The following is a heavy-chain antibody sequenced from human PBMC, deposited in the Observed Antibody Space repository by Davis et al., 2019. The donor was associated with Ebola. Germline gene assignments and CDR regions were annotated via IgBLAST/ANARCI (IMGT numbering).Heavy chain of an antibody. Sequence: GGSLRLSCEASGFIFSSYSMTWVRQAPGKGLEWVSVIYDQSTAYADAVRGRFIISRDKSNNTLYLEMSSLRVDDTAVYYCATTQWLREFDNWGQGTLVTVSS. CDR1: GFIFSSYS. CDR3: ATTQWLREFDN. D-gene: IGHD6-19*01. CDR2: IYDQST. V-gene: IGHV3-53*05. J-gene: IGHJ4*02.